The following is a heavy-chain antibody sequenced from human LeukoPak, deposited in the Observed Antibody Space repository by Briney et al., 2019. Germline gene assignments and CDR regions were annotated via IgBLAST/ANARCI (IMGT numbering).Heavy chain of an antibody. CDR1: ADSITSYY. V-gene: IGHV4-4*07. CDR2: IYTSGST. D-gene: IGHD3-22*01. Sequence: SETLSLTCTVSADSITSYYWSWIRQPAGKGLEWIGRIYTSGSTNYNPSLKSRVTISVDTSKNQFSLKLSSVTAADTAVYHCARIRTYYYDSSLPDYFDYWGQGTLVTVSS. J-gene: IGHJ4*02. CDR3: ARIRTYYYDSSLPDYFDY.